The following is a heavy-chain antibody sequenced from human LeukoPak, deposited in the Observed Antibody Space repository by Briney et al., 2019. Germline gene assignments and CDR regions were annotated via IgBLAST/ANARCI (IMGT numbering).Heavy chain of an antibody. V-gene: IGHV4-34*01. CDR3: ARARGYSYGPDAFDI. D-gene: IGHD5-18*01. J-gene: IGHJ3*02. Sequence: SETLSLTCAVYGGSFSGYYWSWIRQPPGKGLEWIGEINHSGSTNYNPSPKSRVTISVDTSKNQFSLKLSSVTAADTAVYYCARARGYSYGPDAFDIWGQGTMVTVSS. CDR1: GGSFSGYY. CDR2: INHSGST.